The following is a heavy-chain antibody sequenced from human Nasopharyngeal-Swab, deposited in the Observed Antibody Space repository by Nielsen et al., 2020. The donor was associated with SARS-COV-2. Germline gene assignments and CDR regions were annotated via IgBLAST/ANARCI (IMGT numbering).Heavy chain of an antibody. V-gene: IGHV3-21*01. Sequence: GGSLRLSCAASGFTFSSYSMNWVRQAPGKGLEWVSSISSSSSYIYYADSVKGRFTISRDNAKNSLYLQMNSLRAEDTAVYYCARDQILQECYYDSSGYWGIDYWGQGTLVTVSS. CDR1: GFTFSSYS. J-gene: IGHJ4*02. CDR3: ARDQILQECYYDSSGYWGIDY. D-gene: IGHD3-22*01. CDR2: ISSSSSYI.